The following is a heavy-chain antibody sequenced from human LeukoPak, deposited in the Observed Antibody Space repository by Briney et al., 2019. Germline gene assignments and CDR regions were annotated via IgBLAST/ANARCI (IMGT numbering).Heavy chain of an antibody. J-gene: IGHJ4*02. CDR1: GYSISSGYY. CDR2: IYHSGST. CDR3: ASTHHGGNSLSDY. Sequence: SETLPLTCTVSGYSISSGYYWAWIRQPPGKGLEWIGSIYHSGSTYYNPSLKSRVTISVDTSKNQFSLKLSSVTAADTAVYYCASTHHGGNSLSDYWGQGTLVTVSS. V-gene: IGHV4-38-2*02. D-gene: IGHD4-23*01.